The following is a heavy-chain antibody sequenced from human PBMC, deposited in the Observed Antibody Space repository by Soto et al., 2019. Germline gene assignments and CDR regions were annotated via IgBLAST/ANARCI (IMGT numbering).Heavy chain of an antibody. D-gene: IGHD6-6*01. Sequence: SETLSLTCTVSGGSISSYYWSWIRQPAGKGLEWIGRIYTSGSTNYNPSLKSRVTMSVDTSKNQFSLKRRSVTAADTAVYYCARDHVYSSSGDYYYYYYGMDVWGQGTTVTGSS. CDR3: ARDHVYSSSGDYYYYYYGMDV. CDR2: IYTSGST. CDR1: GGSISSYY. V-gene: IGHV4-4*07. J-gene: IGHJ6*02.